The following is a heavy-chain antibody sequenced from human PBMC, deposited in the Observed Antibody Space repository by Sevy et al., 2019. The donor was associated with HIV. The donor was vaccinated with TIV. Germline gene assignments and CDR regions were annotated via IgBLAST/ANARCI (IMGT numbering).Heavy chain of an antibody. Sequence: GESLKISCKGSGYSFTSYWIGWVRQMPGKGLEWMGIIYPGDSDTRYSPSFQGLVTISADKSISTAYLQWSSLKASDTAMYYCARGGRAARPDDAFDIWGQGTMVTVSS. V-gene: IGHV5-51*01. J-gene: IGHJ3*02. CDR1: GYSFTSYW. D-gene: IGHD6-6*01. CDR2: IYPGDSDT. CDR3: ARGGRAARPDDAFDI.